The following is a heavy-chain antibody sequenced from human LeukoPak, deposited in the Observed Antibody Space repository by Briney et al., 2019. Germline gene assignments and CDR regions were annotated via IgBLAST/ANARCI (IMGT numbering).Heavy chain of an antibody. CDR2: IYYSGST. V-gene: IGHV4-59*08. CDR1: GGSISSYY. CDR3: ARHAHTWRDGYNPFDY. J-gene: IGHJ4*02. Sequence: SETLSLTCTVSGGSISSYYWSWIRQPPGKGLEWIGYIYYSGSTNYNPSLKSRVTISMDTSKNQFSLRLSSVTAADTAVYYCARHAHTWRDGYNPFDYWGQGTLVTVSS. D-gene: IGHD5-24*01.